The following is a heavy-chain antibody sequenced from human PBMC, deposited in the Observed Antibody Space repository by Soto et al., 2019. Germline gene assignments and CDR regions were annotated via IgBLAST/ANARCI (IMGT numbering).Heavy chain of an antibody. CDR1: GFTFSSYA. CDR3: ASSEPTGEDYYYYGMDV. J-gene: IGHJ6*02. CDR2: ISYDGSNK. D-gene: IGHD7-27*01. V-gene: IGHV3-30-3*01. Sequence: GGSLRLSCAASGFTFSSYAMHWVRQAPGKGLEWVAVISYDGSNKYYADSVKGRFTISRDNSKNTLYLQMNSLRAEDTAVYYCASSEPTGEDYYYYGMDVWGQGTTVTVSS.